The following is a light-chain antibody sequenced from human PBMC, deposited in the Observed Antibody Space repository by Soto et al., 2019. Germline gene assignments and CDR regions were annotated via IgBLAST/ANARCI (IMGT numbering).Light chain of an antibody. CDR3: TSPSGSIIFPYG. CDR1: SSDVGAYNS. V-gene: IGLV2-8*01. CDR2: EVN. Sequence: QAALTQPPSASGSPGQSVTISCTGTSSDVGAYNSVSWYQHHPGKAPKLMVYEVNKRHSGVPDRFSGSKSGNTASLTVSGLHAEDEADYYCTSPSGSIIFPYGFGSGAQLTVL. J-gene: IGLJ1*01.